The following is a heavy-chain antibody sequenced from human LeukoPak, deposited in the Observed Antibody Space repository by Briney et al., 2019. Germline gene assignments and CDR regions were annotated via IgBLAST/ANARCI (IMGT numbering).Heavy chain of an antibody. CDR3: ARGTHNDFWGAGYYYYYMDV. J-gene: IGHJ6*03. CDR1: GYTFTSYG. D-gene: IGHD3-3*01. V-gene: IGHV1-18*01. CDR2: ISAYNGNT. Sequence: ASVKVSCKASGYTFTSYGISWVRQAPGQGLEWMGWISAYNGNTNYAQKFQGRVTITADESTSTAYMELSSLRSEDTAVYYCARGTHNDFWGAGYYYYYMDVWGKGTTVTVSS.